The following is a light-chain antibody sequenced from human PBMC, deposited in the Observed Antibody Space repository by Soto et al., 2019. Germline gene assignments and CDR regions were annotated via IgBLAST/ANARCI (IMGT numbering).Light chain of an antibody. CDR3: QQLNSYPRT. CDR1: QGISSY. V-gene: IGKV1-9*01. J-gene: IGKJ2*01. CDR2: AAS. Sequence: DLQLTQSPSFLSASVGDRVTITCRASQGISSYLAWYQQRPGKAPKLLIYAASTLQSGVPSRFRGSGSGTEFTLTISSLQPEDFATFYCQQLNSYPRTFGQGTKLEIK.